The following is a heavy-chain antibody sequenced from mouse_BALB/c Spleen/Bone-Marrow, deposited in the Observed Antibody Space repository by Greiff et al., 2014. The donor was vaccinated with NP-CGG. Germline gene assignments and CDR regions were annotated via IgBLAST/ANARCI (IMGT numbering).Heavy chain of an antibody. D-gene: IGHD2-10*02. CDR3: ARSLDEGYAMDY. V-gene: IGHV3-1*02. Sequence: EVKLVESGPDLVKPSQSLSLTCTVTGYSNTSGYSWHWIRQFPGDKLEWMGYIHYSGTTNYNPSLKSRVSITRDTSKNQFFLQLNSVTTEDTATYYCARSLDEGYAMDYWGQGTSVTVSS. CDR1: GYSNTSGYS. CDR2: IHYSGTT. J-gene: IGHJ4*01.